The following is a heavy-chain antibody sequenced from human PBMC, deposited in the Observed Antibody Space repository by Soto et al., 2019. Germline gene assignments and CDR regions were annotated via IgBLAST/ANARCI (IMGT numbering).Heavy chain of an antibody. CDR2: ISGSGGST. D-gene: IGHD2-8*01. Sequence: GGSLRLSCAASGFTFSSYAMSWVRQAPGKGLEWVSAISGSGGSTYNADSVKGRFTTSREDSKNTLYLQMNSLRAEDTAVYYCAKGSSDIVLMVYAIPYYFDYWGQGTLVTVSS. V-gene: IGHV3-23*01. J-gene: IGHJ4*02. CDR1: GFTFSSYA. CDR3: AKGSSDIVLMVYAIPYYFDY.